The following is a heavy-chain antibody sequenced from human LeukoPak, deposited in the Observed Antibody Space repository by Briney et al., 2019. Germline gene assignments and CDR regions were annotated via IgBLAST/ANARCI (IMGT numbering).Heavy chain of an antibody. Sequence: SETLSLTCTVSGGSISSGDYSWSWIRQPPGKGLEWIGYIYYSGNTYYNPSLKSRVTISVDTSKNQFSLKLSSVTAADTAVYYCAGGYYDSSGYPAPFDIWGQGTMVTVSS. D-gene: IGHD3-22*01. J-gene: IGHJ3*02. CDR3: AGGYYDSSGYPAPFDI. CDR2: IYYSGNT. CDR1: GGSISSGDYS. V-gene: IGHV4-30-4*01.